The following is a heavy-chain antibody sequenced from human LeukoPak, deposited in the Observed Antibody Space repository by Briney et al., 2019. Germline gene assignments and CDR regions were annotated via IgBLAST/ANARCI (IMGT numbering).Heavy chain of an antibody. CDR3: ARGGPEMYFDY. CDR1: GYNFTVYW. Sequence: LGESLKISCKGSGYNFTVYWIGWVRQMPGKGLEWMGIIYSGDSDTSYSPSFQGQVTISADKSISTAYLQWSSLKASDTAMYYCARGGPEMYFDYWGQGTLVTVS. V-gene: IGHV5-51*01. CDR2: IYSGDSDT. J-gene: IGHJ4*02.